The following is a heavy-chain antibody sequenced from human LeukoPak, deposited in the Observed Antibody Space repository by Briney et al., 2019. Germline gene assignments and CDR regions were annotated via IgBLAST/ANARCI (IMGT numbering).Heavy chain of an antibody. CDR2: ISRDGGST. CDR3: AKDTHYDSSGYYYGPFDY. J-gene: IGHJ4*02. V-gene: IGHV3-43*01. D-gene: IGHD3-22*01. Sequence: GGSLRLSCAASGFTFDDYTMHWVRQAPGKGLEWVSLISRDGGSTYYADSVKGRFTISRDNSKNSLYLQMNSLRTEDTALHYCAKDTHYDSSGYYYGPFDYWGQGTLVTVSS. CDR1: GFTFDDYT.